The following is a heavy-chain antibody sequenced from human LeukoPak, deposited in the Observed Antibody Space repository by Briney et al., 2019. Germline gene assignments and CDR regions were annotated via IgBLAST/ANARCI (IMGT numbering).Heavy chain of an antibody. CDR3: ARAVLGRYYYYYYMDV. V-gene: IGHV4-34*01. CDR1: GGSFSGYY. J-gene: IGHJ6*03. Sequence: SETLSLTCAVYGGSFSGYYWSWIRQPPGKGLEWIGEINHSGSTNYNPSLKSRVTISVDTSKNQFSLKLNSVTAADTAVYYCARAVLGRYYYYYYMDVWGKGTTVTVSS. D-gene: IGHD7-27*01. CDR2: INHSGST.